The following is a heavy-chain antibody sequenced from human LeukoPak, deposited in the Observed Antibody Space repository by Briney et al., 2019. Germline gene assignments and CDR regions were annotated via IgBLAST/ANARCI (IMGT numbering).Heavy chain of an antibody. J-gene: IGHJ4*02. CDR2: INPNSGGT. CDR1: GYTFTGYY. CDR3: ARDWGIVGATLYYFDY. V-gene: IGHV1-2*06. Sequence: GASVKVSCKASGYTFTGYYMHWVRQAPGQGLEWMGRINPNSGGTNYAQKFQGRVTMTRDTSISTAYMELSRLRSDDTAVYYCARDWGIVGATLYYFDYWGQGTLVTVSS. D-gene: IGHD1-26*01.